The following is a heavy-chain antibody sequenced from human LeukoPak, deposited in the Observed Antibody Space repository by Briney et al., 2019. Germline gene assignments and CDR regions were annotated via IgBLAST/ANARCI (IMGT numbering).Heavy chain of an antibody. Sequence: GGSLRLSCAASRFTFGTYAMNWVRQAPGKGLEWVSAITGSGGSTYYADSVKGRFTISRDNSKNTLYLQMNSLRAEDTAVYYCARALPFGGWFDPWGQGTLVTVSS. CDR1: RFTFGTYA. D-gene: IGHD3-16*01. J-gene: IGHJ5*02. CDR2: ITGSGGST. V-gene: IGHV3-23*01. CDR3: ARALPFGGWFDP.